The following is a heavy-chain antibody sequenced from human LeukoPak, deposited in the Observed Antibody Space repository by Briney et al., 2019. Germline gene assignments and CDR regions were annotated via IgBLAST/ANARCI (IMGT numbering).Heavy chain of an antibody. J-gene: IGHJ4*02. CDR2: INPNSGGT. V-gene: IGHV1-2*02. CDR1: GYTFTGYY. D-gene: IGHD3-22*01. CDR3: ARDLYDSSGYPNY. Sequence: ASVKVSCKASGYTFTGYYMHWVRQAPGQGLEWMGWINPNSGGTNYAQKFQGRVTMTRDTSISTAYMELSRLRSDDTAVYYCARDLYDSSGYPNYWGQGTPVTVSS.